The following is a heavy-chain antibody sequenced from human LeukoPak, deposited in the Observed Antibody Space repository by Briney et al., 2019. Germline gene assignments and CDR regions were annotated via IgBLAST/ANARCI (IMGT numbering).Heavy chain of an antibody. CDR1: GGSISSSSYY. D-gene: IGHD5-12*01. CDR3: ARHYEHFDY. Sequence: DPSETLSLTCTVSGGSISSSSYYWGWIRQPPGKGLEWIGSIYYSGSTYYNPSLKSRVTISVDTSKNQFSLKLSSVTAADTAVYYCARHYEHFDYWGQGTLVTVSS. J-gene: IGHJ4*02. V-gene: IGHV4-39*01. CDR2: IYYSGST.